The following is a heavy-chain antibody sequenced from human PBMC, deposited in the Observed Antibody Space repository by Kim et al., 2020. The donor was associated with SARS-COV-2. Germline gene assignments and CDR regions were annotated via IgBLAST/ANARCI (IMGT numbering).Heavy chain of an antibody. CDR1: GDSITNNGYY. J-gene: IGHJ4*02. CDR3: ARRSGSYSNDY. Sequence: SETLSLTCTVSGDSITNNGYYWIWIRQHPGEGLEYIGYIYYSGSTYYNPSLKDRVTISVDTSKNQFSLELSSVTAADTAVYYCARRSGSYSNDYWGQGTLVTVSS. CDR2: IYYSGST. D-gene: IGHD1-26*01. V-gene: IGHV4-31*03.